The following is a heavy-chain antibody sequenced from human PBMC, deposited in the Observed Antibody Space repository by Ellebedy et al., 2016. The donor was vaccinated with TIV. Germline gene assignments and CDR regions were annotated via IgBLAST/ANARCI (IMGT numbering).Heavy chain of an antibody. J-gene: IGHJ4*02. D-gene: IGHD2-2*01. CDR1: GFTFDDYA. CDR3: ARDRMAYCSTTTCLFDN. CDR2: ISWNSGSI. V-gene: IGHV3-9*01. Sequence: SLKISXAASGFTFDDYAMHWVRQAPGKGLEWVSGISWNSGSIGYADSVKGRFTISRDNAKNSLYLQMNSLRAEDTAVYYCARDRMAYCSTTTCLFDNWGQGTLVTVSS.